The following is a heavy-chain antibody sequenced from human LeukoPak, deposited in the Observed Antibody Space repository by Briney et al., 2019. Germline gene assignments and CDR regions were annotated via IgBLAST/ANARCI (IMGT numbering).Heavy chain of an antibody. J-gene: IGHJ3*02. CDR3: ASLDYYDSSGYFYAFDI. D-gene: IGHD3-22*01. CDR2: MNPNSGNT. CDR1: GYTFTSYD. Sequence: ASVKVSCKASGYTFTSYDINWVRQATGQGLEWMGWMNPNSGNTGYAQKFQGRVTMTRNTSISTAYMELGSLRSEDTAVYYCASLDYYDSSGYFYAFDIWGQGTMVTVSS. V-gene: IGHV1-8*01.